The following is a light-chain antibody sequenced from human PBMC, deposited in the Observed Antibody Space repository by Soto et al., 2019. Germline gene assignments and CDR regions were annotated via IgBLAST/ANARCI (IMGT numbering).Light chain of an antibody. CDR1: SSDVGGYNY. CDR3: YSYAGSNTWV. CDR2: DAT. Sequence: QSVLTQPRSVSGSPGQSVTISCTGTSSDVGGYNYVSWYQQHPGKAPKLIIYDATKWSSGVPDRFSGSKSGNTASLTISGLQAEDEADYYGYSYAGSNTWVFGGGTKLTVL. J-gene: IGLJ3*02. V-gene: IGLV2-11*01.